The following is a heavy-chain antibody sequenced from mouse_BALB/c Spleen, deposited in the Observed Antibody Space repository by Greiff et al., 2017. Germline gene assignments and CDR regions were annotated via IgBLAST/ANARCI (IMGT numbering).Heavy chain of an antibody. Sequence: EVQRVESGGGLVQPGGSLRLSCATSGFTFTDYYMSWVRQPPGKALEWLGFIRNKANGYTTEYSASVNGRFTISRDNSQSILYLQMNTLRAEDSATYYCAREGYFDYWGQGTTLTVSS. V-gene: IGHV7-3*02. J-gene: IGHJ2*01. CDR3: AREGYFDY. CDR2: IRNKANGYTT. CDR1: GFTFTDYY.